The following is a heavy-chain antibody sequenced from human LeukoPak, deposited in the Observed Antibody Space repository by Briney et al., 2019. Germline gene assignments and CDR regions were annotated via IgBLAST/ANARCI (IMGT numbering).Heavy chain of an antibody. V-gene: IGHV4-39*01. J-gene: IGHJ4*02. CDR3: ARQRGYSYGYFYFDY. D-gene: IGHD5-18*01. CDR1: GVSISSSSYY. Sequence: SETLSLTCTVSGVSISSSSYYWGRIRQPPGKGLEWIVSIYYSGSTYYNPSLKSRVTISVDTSKHQFSLKLSSVTAADTAVYYFARQRGYSYGYFYFDYWGQGTLVTVSS. CDR2: IYYSGST.